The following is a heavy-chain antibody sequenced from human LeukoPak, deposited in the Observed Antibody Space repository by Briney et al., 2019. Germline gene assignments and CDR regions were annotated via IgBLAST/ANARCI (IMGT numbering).Heavy chain of an antibody. CDR1: GYTFTGYY. D-gene: IGHD2-21*02. CDR2: INPNSGGT. J-gene: IGHJ4*02. V-gene: IGHV1-2*02. Sequence: ASVKVSCKASGYTFTGYYMHWVRQAPGQGLGWMGWINPNSGGTDYAQKLQGRVTMTRDTSISTAYMELSRLRSDDTAVYYCARDGGAYCGGDCYFADDYWGQGTLVTVSS. CDR3: ARDGGAYCGGDCYFADDY.